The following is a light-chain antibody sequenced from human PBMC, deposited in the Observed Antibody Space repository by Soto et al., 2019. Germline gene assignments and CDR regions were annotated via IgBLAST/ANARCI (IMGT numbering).Light chain of an antibody. CDR3: QQANSFPIT. J-gene: IGKJ5*01. V-gene: IGKV1-12*01. CDR2: AAS. Sequence: DIQMTQSPSSVSASVGDRVTITCRASQGISSWLAWYPQKPGKAPKLLIYAASSLQRGVPSRFSASGSGTDFTLTISSLQPEDFANYYCQQANSFPITFGQGTRLEIK. CDR1: QGISSW.